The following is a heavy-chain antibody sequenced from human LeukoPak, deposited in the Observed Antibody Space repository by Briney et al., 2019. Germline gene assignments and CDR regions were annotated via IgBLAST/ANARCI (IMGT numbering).Heavy chain of an antibody. CDR3: ARDYRIAAAGRSFDY. CDR1: GYTFTSYY. J-gene: IGHJ4*02. D-gene: IGHD6-13*01. Sequence: ASVKVSCKASGYTFTSYYMHWVRQAPGQGLEWMGIINPSGGSRSYAQKFQGRVTMTRDTSISTAYMELSRLRSDDAAVYYCARDYRIAAAGRSFDYWGQGTLVTVSS. V-gene: IGHV1-46*01. CDR2: INPSGGSR.